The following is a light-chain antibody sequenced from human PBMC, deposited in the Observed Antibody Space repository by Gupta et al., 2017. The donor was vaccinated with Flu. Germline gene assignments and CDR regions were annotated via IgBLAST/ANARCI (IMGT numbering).Light chain of an antibody. CDR1: NSNIGSNP. J-gene: IGLJ2*01. V-gene: IGLV1-44*01. CDR2: NDN. CDR3: ASWDDSLDGHVI. Sequence: QSVLTQPPSASGTPGQQVTISCSGSNSNIGSNPVSWYHQLPGAAPKLLIYNDNQRPSGVPDRFSGSKSGTSASLAISGLQSEDEADYLCASWDDSLDGHVIFGTGTKLTVL.